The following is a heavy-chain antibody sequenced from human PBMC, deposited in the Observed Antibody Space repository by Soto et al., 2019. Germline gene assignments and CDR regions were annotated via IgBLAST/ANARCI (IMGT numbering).Heavy chain of an antibody. D-gene: IGHD2-8*01. V-gene: IGHV3-9*01. CDR1: GISFDDYA. CDR2: INWDSGDI. J-gene: IGHJ4*02. Sequence: QLGGSLRLSXVVSGISFDDYAMHWVRQVPGKGLEWVSGINWDSGDIGYADSVKGRFTISRDNAKNSLYLQMNSLRTEDTALYYCAKDTAPGFYDANGHLDYWGQGTPVTVSS. CDR3: AKDTAPGFYDANGHLDY.